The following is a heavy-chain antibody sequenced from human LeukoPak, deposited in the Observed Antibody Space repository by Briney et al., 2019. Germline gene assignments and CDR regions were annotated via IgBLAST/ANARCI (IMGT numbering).Heavy chain of an antibody. V-gene: IGHV3-11*01. D-gene: IGHD6-19*01. J-gene: IGHJ4*02. CDR3: AGRIAVAGTTLDY. CDR1: GFTFSDYY. CDR2: ISSSGSTI. Sequence: GGSLRLSCAASGFTFSDYYMSWIRQAPGKGLEWVSYISSSGSTIYYADSVKGRFTISRDNAKNSLYLQMNSLRAEDTAVYYCAGRIAVAGTTLDYWGQGTLVTVSS.